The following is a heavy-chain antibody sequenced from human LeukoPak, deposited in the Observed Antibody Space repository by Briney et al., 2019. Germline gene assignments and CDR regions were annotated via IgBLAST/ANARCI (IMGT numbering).Heavy chain of an antibody. CDR2: IYSSGGT. J-gene: IGHJ4*02. D-gene: IGHD3-10*01. Sequence: SETLSLTCTVSGGSIRSYYWSWIRQPPGKGLEWIGYIYSSGGTNYNPSLKSRVTISVDTSKNQFSLKLTSVTAADTAVYYCARAYYYGSGSYGLDYWGQGTLVTVSS. V-gene: IGHV4-59*01. CDR1: GGSIRSYY. CDR3: ARAYYYGSGSYGLDY.